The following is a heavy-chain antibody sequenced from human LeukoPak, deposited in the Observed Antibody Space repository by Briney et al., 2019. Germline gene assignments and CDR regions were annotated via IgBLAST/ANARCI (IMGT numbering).Heavy chain of an antibody. Sequence: RWASLNVSCKASGCTISSYAFRWVRQAPRQGLEWMGRIIPIFGTAYYAQTFQGRVTITADESTSTASMKLSSLSSEDTPVYYCATAYCGGDCYYYHYMDVCGKGTTVTVSS. CDR2: IIPIFGTA. D-gene: IGHD2-21*02. CDR1: GCTISSYA. V-gene: IGHV1-69*15. CDR3: ATAYCGGDCYYYHYMDV. J-gene: IGHJ6*03.